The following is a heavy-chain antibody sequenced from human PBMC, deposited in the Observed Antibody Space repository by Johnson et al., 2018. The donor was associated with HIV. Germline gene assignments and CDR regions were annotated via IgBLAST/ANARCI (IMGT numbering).Heavy chain of an antibody. CDR1: GFTVSSNY. CDR3: TRRARSDAFDI. J-gene: IGHJ3*02. V-gene: IGHV3-66*04. Sequence: VQLVESGGGLVQPGGSLRLSCAASGFTVSSNYMSCVRQAPGKGLEWVSVIYSGGSTYYADSVKGRFTISRDNSKNTLYLQMNSLKTEDTAVYYCTRRARSDAFDIWGQGTMVTVSS. CDR2: IYSGGST.